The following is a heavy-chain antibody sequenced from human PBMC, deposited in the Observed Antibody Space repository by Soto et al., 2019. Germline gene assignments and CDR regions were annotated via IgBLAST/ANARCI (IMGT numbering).Heavy chain of an antibody. CDR2: ISAYSGNT. CDR1: GYTFTSYG. Sequence: ASVKVSCKASGYTFTSYGISWVRQAPGQGLEWMGWISAYSGNTNYAQKLQGRVTMTTDTSTSTAYMELRSLRSDDTAVYYCARSLVAAVTGYYFDYWGQGTLVTVSS. V-gene: IGHV1-18*01. D-gene: IGHD6-19*01. J-gene: IGHJ4*02. CDR3: ARSLVAAVTGYYFDY.